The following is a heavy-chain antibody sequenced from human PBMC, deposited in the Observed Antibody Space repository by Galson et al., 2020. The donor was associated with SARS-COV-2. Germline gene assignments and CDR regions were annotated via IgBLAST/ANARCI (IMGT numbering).Heavy chain of an antibody. D-gene: IGHD3-9*01. J-gene: IGHJ1*01. Sequence: GGSLRLSCVASGFTFSDYPMSWVRRAPGKGLEWVSGISGSGESTYYADSVRGRFTISRDNSKNTVYLQLSSLRADDMAVYYCAKPPRNFDFAEHFEHWGQGTLVTGSP. CDR2: ISGSGEST. CDR3: AKPPRNFDFAEHFEH. V-gene: IGHV3-23*01. CDR1: GFTFSDYP.